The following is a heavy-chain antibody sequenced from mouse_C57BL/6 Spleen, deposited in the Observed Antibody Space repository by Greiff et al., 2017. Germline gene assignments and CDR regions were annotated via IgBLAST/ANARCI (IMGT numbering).Heavy chain of an antibody. CDR3: ARSGRAMDY. J-gene: IGHJ4*01. Sequence: QVQLQPSDAELVTPGASVMISCKVSGYPFTDHTIPWMTQRPEQGLEWIGYIYHRDGSTKYNEKFKGKATLTADKSSSTAYRQLNSLTSEYSAVYCCARSGRAMDYWGQGTSVTVSS. CDR1: GYPFTDHT. D-gene: IGHD3-1*01. V-gene: IGHV1-78*01. CDR2: IYHRDGST.